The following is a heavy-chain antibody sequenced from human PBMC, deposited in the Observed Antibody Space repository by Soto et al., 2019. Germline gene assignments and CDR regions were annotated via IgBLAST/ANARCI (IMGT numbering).Heavy chain of an antibody. CDR2: ISGSGGST. CDR1: GFTFSSYA. J-gene: IGHJ6*02. Sequence: PGGSLRLSCAASGFTFSSYAMSWVRQAPGKGLEWVSAISGSGGSTYYADSVKGRFTISRDNSKNTLYLQMNSLRAEDTAVYYCAKGAEWLRYTYYYYGMDVWGQGTTVTVSS. V-gene: IGHV3-23*01. CDR3: AKGAEWLRYTYYYYGMDV. D-gene: IGHD5-12*01.